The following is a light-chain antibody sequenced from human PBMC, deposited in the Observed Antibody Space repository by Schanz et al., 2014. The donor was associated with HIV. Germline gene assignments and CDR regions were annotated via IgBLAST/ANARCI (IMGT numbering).Light chain of an antibody. CDR2: GNT. V-gene: IGLV1-40*01. Sequence: QSVLTQPPSVSGAPGQSVTISCTGSSSNIGAGYDVHWYQHLPGTAPKLIIYGNTNRPSGVPDRFSGSKSGTSASLAITGLQAEDEADYYCSSYAGTSGLDWVFGGGTKLTVL. J-gene: IGLJ3*02. CDR3: SSYAGTSGLDWV. CDR1: SSNIGAGYD.